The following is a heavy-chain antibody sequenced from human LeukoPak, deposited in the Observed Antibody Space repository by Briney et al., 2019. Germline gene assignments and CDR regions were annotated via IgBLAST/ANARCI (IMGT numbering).Heavy chain of an antibody. Sequence: ASVKVSCKASGYTFTSYGISWVRQAPGQGLEWMGWISAYNGNTNYAQKLQGRVTMTTDTSTSTVYMELSSLRSEDTAVYYCARDRTAVRDSSGWAQGYWGQGTLVTVSS. CDR3: ARDRTAVRDSSGWAQGY. J-gene: IGHJ4*02. V-gene: IGHV1-18*01. D-gene: IGHD6-19*01. CDR2: ISAYNGNT. CDR1: GYTFTSYG.